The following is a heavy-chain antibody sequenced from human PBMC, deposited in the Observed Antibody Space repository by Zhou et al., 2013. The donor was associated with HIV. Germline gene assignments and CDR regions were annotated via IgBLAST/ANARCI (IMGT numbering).Heavy chain of an antibody. CDR2: INPHSGGT. D-gene: IGHD6-6*01. CDR3: ARDPYSSSFYYYYFMDV. V-gene: IGHV1-2*02. J-gene: IGHJ6*03. CDR1: GYTFTAYY. Sequence: QVQLVQSGAEVKKPGASVKVSCKASGYTFTAYYMHWLRQAPGQGLEWMGWINPHSGGTNFAQKFQGRVTMTRDTSITTAYMELSRLRSDDTAVYYCARDPYSSSFYYYYFMDVWARDHSHRLL.